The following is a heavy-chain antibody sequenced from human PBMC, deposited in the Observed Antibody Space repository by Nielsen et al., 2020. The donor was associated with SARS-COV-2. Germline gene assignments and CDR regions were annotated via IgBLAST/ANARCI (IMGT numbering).Heavy chain of an antibody. CDR2: ISWDGGST. V-gene: IGHV3-43*01. Sequence: GESLKISCAASGFTFDDYTMHWVRQAPGKGLEWVSLISWDGGSTYYADSVKGRFTISRDNSKNSLYLQMNSLRTEDTALYYCAKDSEYSSSPGYYYYGMDVWGQGTTVTVSS. D-gene: IGHD6-6*01. CDR1: GFTFDDYT. CDR3: AKDSEYSSSPGYYYYGMDV. J-gene: IGHJ6*02.